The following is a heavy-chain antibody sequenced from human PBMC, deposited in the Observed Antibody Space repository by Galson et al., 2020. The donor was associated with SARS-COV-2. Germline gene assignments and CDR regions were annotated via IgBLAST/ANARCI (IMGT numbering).Heavy chain of an antibody. J-gene: IGHJ6*02. V-gene: IGHV3-13*01. CDR2: IGTAGDT. CDR3: ARAEYYDSSGDDVPAEIYYGTAV. CDR1: GFTFSSYD. Sequence: GGSLRLSCAASGFTFSSYDMHWVRQATGNGLEWVSAIGTAGDTYYPGSVKGRFTISRENAKNPLYLQMNSLRAGDTAVYYCARAEYYDSSGDDVPAEIYYGTAVWGQGTTVTVSS. D-gene: IGHD3-22*01.